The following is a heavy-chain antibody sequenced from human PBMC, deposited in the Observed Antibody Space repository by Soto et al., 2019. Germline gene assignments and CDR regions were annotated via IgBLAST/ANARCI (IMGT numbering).Heavy chain of an antibody. CDR1: GYSFTDYH. Sequence: ASVKVSCKASGYSFTDYHIHWVRQAPGQGLEWLGRINPKSGGTSTAQKFQGWVTMTTDTSISTASMELTRLTSDDTAIYYCARGSSTDCSNGVCSFFYNQDMDVCGQWITLTVCS. CDR3: ARGSSTDCSNGVCSFFYNQDMDV. D-gene: IGHD2-8*01. J-gene: IGHJ6*02. CDR2: INPKSGGT. V-gene: IGHV1-2*04.